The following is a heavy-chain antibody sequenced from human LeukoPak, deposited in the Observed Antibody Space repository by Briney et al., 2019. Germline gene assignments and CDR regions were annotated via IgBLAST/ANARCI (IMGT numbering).Heavy chain of an antibody. CDR2: ISHGATST. V-gene: IGHV3-23*01. J-gene: IGHJ4*02. CDR3: AKLTGMTAVTTLISN. D-gene: IGHD4-17*01. Sequence: GGSLRLSCAASGFTFDDYAMSWVRQAPGKGLEYVTSISHGATSTYYADSVKGRFVISRDNSKSTLYLQMISLRVEDTAVYFCAKLTGMTAVTTLISNWGQGTLVTVSS. CDR1: GFTFDDYA.